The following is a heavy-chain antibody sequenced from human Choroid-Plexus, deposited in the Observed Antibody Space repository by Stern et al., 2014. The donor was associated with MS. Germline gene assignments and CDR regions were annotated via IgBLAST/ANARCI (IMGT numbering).Heavy chain of an antibody. CDR3: ARDQRGITIFGVVTDYYYLGMDV. CDR1: GYIFTGYY. D-gene: IGHD3-3*01. V-gene: IGHV1-2*02. CDR2: INPNTGCT. J-gene: IGHJ6*02. Sequence: VHLVESGAEVKKPGASVKVSCKTSGYIFTGYYIHWVRQAPGQGLEWMAWINPNTGCTKYEQKVQGRVTMSRDTSISTAYVELSSLTSDDTAVYYCARDQRGITIFGVVTDYYYLGMDVWGQGTTVTVSS.